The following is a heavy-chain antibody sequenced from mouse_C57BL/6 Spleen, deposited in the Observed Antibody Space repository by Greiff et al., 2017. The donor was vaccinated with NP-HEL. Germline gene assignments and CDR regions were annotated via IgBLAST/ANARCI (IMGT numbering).Heavy chain of an antibody. J-gene: IGHJ4*01. D-gene: IGHD2-3*01. CDR2: IHPSGSDT. Sequence: QVQLQQPGAELVKPGASVKVSCKASGYTFTSYWMHWVKQRPGQGLEWIGRIHPSGSDTNYNQKFKGKATLTVDKSSSTAYMQLSSLTSEDSAVYYCAIISDGYYAMDYWGQGTSVTVSS. V-gene: IGHV1-74*01. CDR1: GYTFTSYW. CDR3: AIISDGYYAMDY.